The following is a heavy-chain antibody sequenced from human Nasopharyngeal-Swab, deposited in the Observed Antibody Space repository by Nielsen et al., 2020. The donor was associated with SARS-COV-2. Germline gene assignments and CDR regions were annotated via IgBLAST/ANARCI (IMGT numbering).Heavy chain of an antibody. CDR1: GYSFTSYW. V-gene: IGHV5-51*01. J-gene: IGHJ5*02. Sequence: KVSCKGSGYSFTSYWIGWVRQMPGKGLEWMGIIYPGDSDTRYSPSFQGQVTISADKSISTAYLQWSSLKASDTAMYYCARPYCSSTSCPNWFDPWGQGTLVTVSP. D-gene: IGHD2-2*01. CDR2: IYPGDSDT. CDR3: ARPYCSSTSCPNWFDP.